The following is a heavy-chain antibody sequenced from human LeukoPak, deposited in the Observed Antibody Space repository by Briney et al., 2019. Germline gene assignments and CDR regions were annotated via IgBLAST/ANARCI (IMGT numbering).Heavy chain of an antibody. CDR1: GFTVSSNY. CDR3: TTGDRYCSGGSCYFYAFDI. D-gene: IGHD2-15*01. J-gene: IGHJ3*02. CDR2: IKSKTDGGTT. V-gene: IGHV3-15*01. Sequence: PGGSLRLSCADSGFTVSSNYMRWVRQAPGKGLEWVGHIKSKTDGGTTDYAAPVKGRFTISRDDSKNTLFLQMNSLKTEDTAVYYCTTGDRYCSGGSCYFYAFDIWGQGTMVTVSS.